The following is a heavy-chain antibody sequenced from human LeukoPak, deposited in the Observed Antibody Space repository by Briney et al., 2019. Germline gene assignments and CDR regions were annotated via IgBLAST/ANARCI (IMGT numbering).Heavy chain of an antibody. CDR3: VRGAAAADVHYEY. V-gene: IGHV3-74*01. CDR2: INTDGTTT. D-gene: IGHD6-13*01. Sequence: GGSLRLSCAASGFTFSSYWMHWVRQGPGKGLVWVSRINTDGTTTAYADSVKGRFTISRDNAKNTLYLQMNSLRVEDTAVYYCVRGAAAADVHYEYWGQETLVSV. CDR1: GFTFSSYW. J-gene: IGHJ4*02.